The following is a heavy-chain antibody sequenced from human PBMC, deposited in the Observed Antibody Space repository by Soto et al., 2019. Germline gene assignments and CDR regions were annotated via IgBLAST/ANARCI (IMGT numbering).Heavy chain of an antibody. CDR2: ISWNSGSI. J-gene: IGHJ4*02. V-gene: IGHV3-9*01. CDR1: GFTFNDYA. D-gene: IGHD1-26*01. Sequence: GGSLRLSCAASGFTFNDYAMHWVRQAPGKGLEWVSGISWNSGSIGYADSVKGRFTISRDNAKNSLYLQMNSLRPEDTALYYCAKERGSGSYYHFDYWGQGTLVTVSS. CDR3: AKERGSGSYYHFDY.